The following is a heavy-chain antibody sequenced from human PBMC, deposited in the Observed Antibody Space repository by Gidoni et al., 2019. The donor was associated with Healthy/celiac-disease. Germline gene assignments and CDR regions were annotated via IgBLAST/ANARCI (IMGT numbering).Heavy chain of an antibody. CDR3: ARERDGPFDY. Sequence: QVQLVESGGGVVQPGRSLRLSCAASGFTFSSYAMHWVRQAPGKGVEWVAVISYDGSNKYYADSVKGRFTISRDKSKNTLYLQMNSLRAEDTAVYYCARERDGPFDYWGQGTLVTVSS. CDR2: ISYDGSNK. V-gene: IGHV3-30-3*01. CDR1: GFTFSSYA. J-gene: IGHJ4*02.